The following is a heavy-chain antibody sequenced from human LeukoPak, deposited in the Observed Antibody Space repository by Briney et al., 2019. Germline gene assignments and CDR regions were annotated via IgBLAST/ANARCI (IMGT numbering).Heavy chain of an antibody. CDR2: ISYDGSNK. D-gene: IGHD1-26*01. J-gene: IGHJ4*02. CDR1: GFTFSSYA. V-gene: IGHV3-30-3*01. CDR3: ARDQNSGSYFRFDY. Sequence: PGGSLRLSCAASGFTFSSYAMHWVRQAPGKGLEWVAVISYDGSNKYYADSVKGRFTISRDNSKNTLYLQMNSLRAEDTAVYYCARDQNSGSYFRFDYWGQGTLVTVSS.